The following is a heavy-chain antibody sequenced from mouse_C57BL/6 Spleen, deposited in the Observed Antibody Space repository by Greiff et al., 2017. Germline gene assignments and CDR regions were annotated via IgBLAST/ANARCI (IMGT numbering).Heavy chain of an antibody. Sequence: QVQLKESGAELVRPGTSVKVSCKASGYAFTNYLIEWVKQRPGQGLEWIGVINPGSGGTNYNEKFKGKATLTADKSSSTAYMQLSSLTSEDSAVYFCARWGNYYDYDDYAMDYWGQGTSVTVSS. V-gene: IGHV1-54*01. CDR2: INPGSGGT. CDR1: GYAFTNYL. CDR3: ARWGNYYDYDDYAMDY. J-gene: IGHJ4*01. D-gene: IGHD2-4*01.